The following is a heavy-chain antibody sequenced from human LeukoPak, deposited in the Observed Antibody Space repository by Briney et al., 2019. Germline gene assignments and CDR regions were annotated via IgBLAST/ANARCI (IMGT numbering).Heavy chain of an antibody. D-gene: IGHD3-9*01. Sequence: NPGGSLRLSCAASGFTFIDYHMTWIRQAPGKGLECISYISGSGSTIYCADSVKGRFTISRDNAKKSLYLQMNSLGAEDTAVYYCASLDVLTGYYKLDYWGQGTLVTVSS. CDR2: ISGSGSTI. CDR1: GFTFIDYH. V-gene: IGHV3-11*04. CDR3: ASLDVLTGYYKLDY. J-gene: IGHJ4*02.